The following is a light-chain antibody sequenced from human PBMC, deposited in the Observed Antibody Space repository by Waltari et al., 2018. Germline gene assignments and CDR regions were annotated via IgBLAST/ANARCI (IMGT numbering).Light chain of an antibody. Sequence: DTQMTQSPSSLSASVGDRVTITCRASHTITTYLNWYQQKPGKAPKVLISAASTLHSGVPSRFSGSGSGTYFTLTSSSLQPEDFATYYCQQSYETPLTFGGGTRVEIK. J-gene: IGKJ4*01. CDR1: HTITTY. CDR2: AAS. CDR3: QQSYETPLT. V-gene: IGKV1-39*01.